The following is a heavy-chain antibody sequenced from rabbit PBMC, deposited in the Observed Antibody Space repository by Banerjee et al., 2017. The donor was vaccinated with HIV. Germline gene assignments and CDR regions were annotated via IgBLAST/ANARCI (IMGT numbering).Heavy chain of an antibody. CDR3: VRHNSGLRL. CDR2: IGAGSSGTT. D-gene: IGHD4-1*01. Sequence: QEQLVESGGGLVQPEGSLTLTCTASGFTLSSYWMWWVRQAPGKGLEWIACIGAGSSGTTYYASWAKGRFTISKTSSTTVTLQMTSLTAADTATYFCVRHNSGLRLWGPGTLVTVS. CDR1: GFTLSSYW. J-gene: IGHJ6*01. V-gene: IGHV1S45*01.